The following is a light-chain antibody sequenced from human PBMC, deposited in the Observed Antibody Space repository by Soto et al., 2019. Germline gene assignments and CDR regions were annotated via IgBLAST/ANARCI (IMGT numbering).Light chain of an antibody. CDR2: DAA. V-gene: IGKV3-15*01. J-gene: IGKJ1*01. CDR3: QQYKSCPLST. CDR1: QGVSGN. Sequence: EILMTQSPATLSVSPGERVTLSCRASQGVSGNFAWYQKQPGQAPRRLLYDAATRASSRPARFSGSGAGTEFTLTIISMQDEDVLVYYCQQYKSCPLSTFGQGTKLEIK.